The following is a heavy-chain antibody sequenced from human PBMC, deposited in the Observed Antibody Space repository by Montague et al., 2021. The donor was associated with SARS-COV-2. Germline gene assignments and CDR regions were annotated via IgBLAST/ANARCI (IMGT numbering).Heavy chain of an antibody. V-gene: IGHV3-48*02. J-gene: IGHJ4*02. CDR3: ARNTIHGYFDD. Sequence: SLSLSCAASGLTFSGTYGLNCLRQAPGKVLEWVAFISSSSSSIYYADSVKGRFTVSRDNAKNSLYLQMNSLRDEDTGVYYCARNTIHGYFDDWGQGTLVTVSS. CDR1: GLTFSGTYG. D-gene: IGHD3-3*01. CDR2: ISSSSSSI.